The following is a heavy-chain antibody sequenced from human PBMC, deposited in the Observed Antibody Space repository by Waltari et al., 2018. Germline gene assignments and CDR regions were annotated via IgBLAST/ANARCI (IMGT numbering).Heavy chain of an antibody. CDR2: INPNSGGT. V-gene: IGHV1-2*02. CDR3: ARGITMIGGSDY. CDR1: GYTFTGYY. Sequence: QVQLVQSGAEVKKPGASVKVSCKASGYTFTGYYMHWLRQAPGQGLEWMGWINPNSGGTNYAQKVQGRVTMTRDTSISTAYMELSRLRSDDTAVYYCARGITMIGGSDYWGQGTLVTVSS. J-gene: IGHJ4*02. D-gene: IGHD3-22*01.